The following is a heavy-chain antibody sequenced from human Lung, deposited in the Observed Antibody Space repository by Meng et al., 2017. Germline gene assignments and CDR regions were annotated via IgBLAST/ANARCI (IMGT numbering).Heavy chain of an antibody. CDR2: IGESGGGI. Sequence: VSFLESGGGVEHPGGSLSLSCVASGFSFSRCAMNWLRQDPGKGLEWVSVIGESGGGIYYADSVKGRFIISRDNSKNTLYLQMNSLRAEDTALYYCAKEKDAFDVWGQGTMVTVSS. J-gene: IGHJ3*01. V-gene: IGHV3-23*01. CDR1: GFSFSRCA. CDR3: AKEKDAFDV.